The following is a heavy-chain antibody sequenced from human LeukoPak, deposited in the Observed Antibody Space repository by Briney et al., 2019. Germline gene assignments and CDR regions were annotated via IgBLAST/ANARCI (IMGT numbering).Heavy chain of an antibody. Sequence: PSETLSLTCTVSGGSLSSYYWSWSRQPPGKGLEWIGYISYTGSANYDPSLKSRVSISVDTTKSHFSLRLSSVTAADTAVYYCARGRWLQYYFDYWGQGTLVTVSS. D-gene: IGHD5-24*01. J-gene: IGHJ4*02. CDR2: ISYTGSA. CDR3: ARGRWLQYYFDY. V-gene: IGHV4-59*01. CDR1: GGSLSSYY.